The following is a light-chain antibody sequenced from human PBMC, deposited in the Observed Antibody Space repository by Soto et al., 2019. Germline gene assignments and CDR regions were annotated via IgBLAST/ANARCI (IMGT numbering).Light chain of an antibody. J-gene: IGLJ2*01. Sequence: QSVLTQPASVSGSPGQSITISCTGTSSDIGSYNLVSWFQQHPGKAPKVMIYEVNKRPSGVSNRFSGSKSGTSASLAITGLQAEDEADYYCQSYDRLRGAVSFGGGTQLTVL. CDR3: QSYDRLRGAVS. CDR1: SSDIGSYNL. V-gene: IGLV2-14*02. CDR2: EVN.